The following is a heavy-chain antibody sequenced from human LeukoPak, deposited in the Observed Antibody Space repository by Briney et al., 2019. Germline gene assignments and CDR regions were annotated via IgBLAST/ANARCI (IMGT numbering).Heavy chain of an antibody. CDR3: ARDQDYAY. J-gene: IGHJ4*02. D-gene: IGHD4-17*01. CDR1: GLTFSTYT. Sequence: PGGSLRLSCAVSGLTFSTYTMSWVRQAPGKGLEWVSAISASGGSTFYADSVKGRFTISRDNSKNTLYLQMNSLRAEDTAVYYCARDQDYAYWGQGTLVTVSS. CDR2: ISASGGST. V-gene: IGHV3-23*01.